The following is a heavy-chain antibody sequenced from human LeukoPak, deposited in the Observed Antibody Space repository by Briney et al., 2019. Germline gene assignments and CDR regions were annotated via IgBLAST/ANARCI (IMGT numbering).Heavy chain of an antibody. CDR1: GGSISSYY. D-gene: IGHD6-19*01. CDR2: IYYSGST. V-gene: IGHV4-59*01. Sequence: PSETLSLTCTVSGGSISSYYWSWIRQRPGKGLEWIGYIYYSGSTNNNPSLKSRVNIAVDTSKNQFSLRLRSVTAADTAVYYCARGIMSSGWKYYFDYWGQGTLVTVSS. CDR3: ARGIMSSGWKYYFDY. J-gene: IGHJ4*02.